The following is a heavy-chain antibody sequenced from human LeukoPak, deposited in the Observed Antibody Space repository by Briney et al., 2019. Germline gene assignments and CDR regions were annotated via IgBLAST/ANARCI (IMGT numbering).Heavy chain of an antibody. Sequence: ASVKVSCKASGGTFNSYAISWVRQAPGQGREWMGGIMPLFGTANYAQEFQGRVTFTTDESASTAYMEVSSLSSEDTAVYYCASGSLGDGYGVGDYYQYMDVWGKGTTVTVSS. J-gene: IGHJ6*03. V-gene: IGHV1-69*05. CDR2: IMPLFGTA. CDR3: ASGSLGDGYGVGDYYQYMDV. CDR1: GGTFNSYA. D-gene: IGHD5-24*01.